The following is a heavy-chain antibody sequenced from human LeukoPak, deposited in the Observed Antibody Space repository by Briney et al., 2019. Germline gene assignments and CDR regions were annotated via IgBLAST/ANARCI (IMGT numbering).Heavy chain of an antibody. CDR2: IYHSGST. Sequence: PSETLPLTCTVSGGSITSSTHNWGWIRQPPGKGLEWIGSIYHSGSTFYNPSLKSRVTISINTSKNQFSLKLSSVTAADTAVYYCASQPYYDSSGYYFYGGQGTLVTVSS. CDR3: ASQPYYDSSGYYFY. CDR1: GGSITSSTHN. D-gene: IGHD3-22*01. J-gene: IGHJ4*02. V-gene: IGHV4-39*01.